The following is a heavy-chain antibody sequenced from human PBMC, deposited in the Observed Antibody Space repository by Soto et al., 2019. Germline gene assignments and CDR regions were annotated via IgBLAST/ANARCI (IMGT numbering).Heavy chain of an antibody. V-gene: IGHV1-3*05. J-gene: IGHJ4*02. CDR1: GYTFRSYA. D-gene: IGHD1-26*01. CDR2: INADNGNT. Sequence: QVQLMQSGAEEKKPGASVKVSCKASGYTFRSYAMYWVRQAPGQGLEWMGWINADNGNTKYSQKFQGRVTITRDTSATTVYMELSSLRSEDTAVYCCARVDGTYWGQGTLVTVSS. CDR3: ARVDGTY.